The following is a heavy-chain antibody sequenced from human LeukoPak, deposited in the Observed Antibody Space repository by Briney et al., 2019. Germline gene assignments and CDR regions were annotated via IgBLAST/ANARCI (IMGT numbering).Heavy chain of an antibody. D-gene: IGHD2-15*01. CDR3: AKDQVVVAATEVPEFDY. Sequence: PGGSLRLSCAASGFTFSSYARSWVRQAPGKGLEWVSAISGSGGSTYYADSVKGRFTIPRDNSKNTLYLQMNSLRAEDTAVYYCAKDQVVVAATEVPEFDYWGQGTLVTVAS. J-gene: IGHJ4*02. CDR1: GFTFSSYA. CDR2: ISGSGGST. V-gene: IGHV3-23*01.